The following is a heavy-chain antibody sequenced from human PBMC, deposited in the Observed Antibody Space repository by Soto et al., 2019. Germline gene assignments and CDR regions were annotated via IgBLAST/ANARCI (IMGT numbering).Heavy chain of an antibody. CDR3: ARGRNWFDP. V-gene: IGHV4-39*01. CDR1: GGSISSSSYY. J-gene: IGHJ5*02. Sequence: SETLSLTCTVSGGSISSSSYYWGWIRQPPGKGLEWIGSIYYSGSTYYNPSLKSRVTISVDTSKDQFSLKLSSVTAADTAVYYCARGRNWFDPWGQGTLVTVSS. CDR2: IYYSGST.